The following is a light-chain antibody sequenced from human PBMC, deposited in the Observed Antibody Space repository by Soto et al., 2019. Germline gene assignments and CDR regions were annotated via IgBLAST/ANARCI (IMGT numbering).Light chain of an antibody. J-gene: IGLJ3*02. CDR1: SSDVGGYNH. V-gene: IGLV2-14*03. CDR3: SSYTATRTVV. CDR2: DVS. Sequence: QSALTQPASVSGSPGQSITIACTGTSSDVGGYNHVSWYQVHPGKAPRLVIYDVSIRPPAVSDRFSGSTSGNTASLTISGLQAEDEADYYCSSYTATRTVVFCGGTKLTVL.